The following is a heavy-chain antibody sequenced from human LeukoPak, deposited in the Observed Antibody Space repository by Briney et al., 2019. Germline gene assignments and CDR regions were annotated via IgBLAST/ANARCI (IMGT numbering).Heavy chain of an antibody. CDR1: GFTFSNYG. CDR2: ISSSSDSI. Sequence: GGSLRLSCAASGFTFSNYGMNWDRQAPGKGLEWVSYISSSSDSIYYADSVKGRFTISRDNAKNSLYLQMNSLRAEDTAVYYCAREDGSSYYFDYWGQGTLVTVAS. J-gene: IGHJ4*02. CDR3: AREDGSSYYFDY. D-gene: IGHD6-6*01. V-gene: IGHV3-48*01.